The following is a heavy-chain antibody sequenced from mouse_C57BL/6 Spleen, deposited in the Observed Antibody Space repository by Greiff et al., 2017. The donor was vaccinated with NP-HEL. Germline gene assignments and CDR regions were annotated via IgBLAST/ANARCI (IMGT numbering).Heavy chain of an antibody. CDR2: IDPEDGET. CDR1: GFNIKDYY. CDR3: ARKQTGGYFDV. Sequence: EVQLQQSGAELVKPGASVKLSCTASGFNIKDYYMHWVKQRTEQGLEWIGRIDPEDGETKYAPKFPGKATITADTSSNTAYLQLSSLTSEDTAVYYCARKQTGGYFDVWGTGTTVTVSS. V-gene: IGHV14-2*01. J-gene: IGHJ1*03.